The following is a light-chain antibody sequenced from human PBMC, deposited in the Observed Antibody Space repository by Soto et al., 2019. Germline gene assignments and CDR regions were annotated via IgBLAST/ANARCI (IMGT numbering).Light chain of an antibody. CDR1: TGDVVGYNF. CDR2: GDN. CDR3: CSYANTHTWI. Sequence: QSALTQPTSWSVSPGRAITSSCSGTTGDVVGYNFASCYQQHPDKAPKVRIYGDNKRTPGVFNRFSGSKSGNTPSLTISGLQAEDEADYYCCSYANTHTWIFGGGTKLTVL. J-gene: IGLJ2*01. V-gene: IGLV2-23*01.